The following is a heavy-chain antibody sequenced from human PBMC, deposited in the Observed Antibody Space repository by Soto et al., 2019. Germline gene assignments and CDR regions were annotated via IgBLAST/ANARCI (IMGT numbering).Heavy chain of an antibody. V-gene: IGHV4-39*01. CDR2: GYYSGST. J-gene: IGHJ4*02. D-gene: IGHD3-9*01. Sequence: QLQLQESGPGLVKPSGTLSLTCTVSGGSISSSSHYRGWIRQPPGKGLEWIGSGYYSGSTYYTPSIKSGVTRSVGTSKTQLSLKLSSVTAADTAVYYCARRESYDILTGYYHFDYWGQGTLVTVSS. CDR3: ARRESYDILTGYYHFDY. CDR1: GGSISSSSHY.